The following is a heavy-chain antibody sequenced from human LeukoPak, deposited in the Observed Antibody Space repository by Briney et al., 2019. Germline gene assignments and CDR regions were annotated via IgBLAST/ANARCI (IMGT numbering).Heavy chain of an antibody. V-gene: IGHV4-61*02. CDR1: GGSIRRGSYY. J-gene: IGHJ6*03. Sequence: SETLSLTCTVSGGSIRRGSYYWSWIRQPAGKGLEWIGRIYTSGSTNYNPSLKSRVTISVDTSKNQFSLKLSSVTAADTAVYYCARELYDFWTGYMDVWGKGTTVTVSS. CDR3: ARELYDFWTGYMDV. D-gene: IGHD3-3*01. CDR2: IYTSGST.